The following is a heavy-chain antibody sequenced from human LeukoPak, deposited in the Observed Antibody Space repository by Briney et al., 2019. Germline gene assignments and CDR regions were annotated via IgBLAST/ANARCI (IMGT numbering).Heavy chain of an antibody. D-gene: IGHD6-19*01. CDR3: ARSLRIAVAGLVDY. V-gene: IGHV3-66*01. Sequence: GGSLRLSCAASGFTVSSNYMSWVRQAPGKGLEWVSVIYSGGSTYYADSVKGRFTISRDNSKNTLYLQMNSLRAEDTAVYYCARSLRIAVAGLVDYWGQGTLVTVSA. CDR1: GFTVSSNY. CDR2: IYSGGST. J-gene: IGHJ4*02.